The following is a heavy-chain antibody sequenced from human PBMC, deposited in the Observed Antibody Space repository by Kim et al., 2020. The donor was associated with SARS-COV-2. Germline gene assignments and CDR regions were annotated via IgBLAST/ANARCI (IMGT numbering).Heavy chain of an antibody. D-gene: IGHD2-2*01. CDR3: ARGGILGYCSSTSCYAFDY. J-gene: IGHJ4*02. CDR1: GGSFSGYY. CDR2: INHSGST. V-gene: IGHV4-34*01. Sequence: SETLSLTCAVYGGSFSGYYWSWIRQPPGKGLEWIGEINHSGSTNYNPSLKSRVTISVDTSKNQFSLKLSSVTAADTAVYYCARGGILGYCSSTSCYAFDYWGQGTLVTVSS.